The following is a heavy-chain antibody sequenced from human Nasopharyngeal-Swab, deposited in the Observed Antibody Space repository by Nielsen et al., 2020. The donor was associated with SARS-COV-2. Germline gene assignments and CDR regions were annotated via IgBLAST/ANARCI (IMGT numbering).Heavy chain of an antibody. J-gene: IGHJ6*02. CDR1: GGTFSSYA. CDR2: IIPIFGTA. D-gene: IGHD3-10*01. CDR3: ARGGYYGSGSYFHYYYGMDV. V-gene: IGHV1-69*13. Sequence: SVKVSCMASGGTFSSYAISWVRQAPGQGLEWMGGIIPIFGTANYAQKFQGRVTITADESTSTAYMELSSLRSEDTAVYYCARGGYYGSGSYFHYYYGMDVWGQGTTVTVSS.